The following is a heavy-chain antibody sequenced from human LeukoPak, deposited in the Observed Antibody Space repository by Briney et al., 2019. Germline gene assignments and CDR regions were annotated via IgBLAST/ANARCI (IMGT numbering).Heavy chain of an antibody. D-gene: IGHD6-19*01. Sequence: GGSLRLSCAASGFTFSTYAMTWVRQAPGKGLEWVSTISGSGSSTFYADSVKGRFTVSRDNFKNTLYLQMNNLRAEDTAVYYCAKDRIEVAVHWFDPWGQGTLVTVSS. CDR3: AKDRIEVAVHWFDP. V-gene: IGHV3-23*01. CDR1: GFTFSTYA. CDR2: ISGSGSST. J-gene: IGHJ5*02.